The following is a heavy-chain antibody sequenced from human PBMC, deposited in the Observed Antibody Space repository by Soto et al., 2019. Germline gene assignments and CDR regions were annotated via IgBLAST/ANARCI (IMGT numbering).Heavy chain of an antibody. Sequence: ASVKVSCKASGYTFTSYAMHWVRQAPGQGLEWMGWISAYNGNTNYAQKLQGRVTMTTDTSTSTAYMELRSLRSDDTAVYYCARGRGATVTTIFLPRLRFDPWRQGPLVTV. CDR1: GYTFTSYA. V-gene: IGHV1-18*01. CDR3: ARGRGATVTTIFLPRLRFDP. CDR2: ISAYNGNT. J-gene: IGHJ5*02. D-gene: IGHD4-17*01.